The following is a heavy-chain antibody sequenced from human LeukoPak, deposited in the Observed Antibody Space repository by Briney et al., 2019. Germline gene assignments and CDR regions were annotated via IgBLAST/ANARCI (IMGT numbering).Heavy chain of an antibody. Sequence: GGSLRLSCVVSGFTFSSYWMSWVRQAPGKGLEWVANIKQDESEKYYVDSVKGRFTISRDNGKNSLYLQMNSLRAEDTAVYYCASEYYYDSSGPGYWGQGTLVTVSS. J-gene: IGHJ4*02. CDR3: ASEYYYDSSGPGY. D-gene: IGHD3-22*01. V-gene: IGHV3-7*01. CDR2: IKQDESEK. CDR1: GFTFSSYW.